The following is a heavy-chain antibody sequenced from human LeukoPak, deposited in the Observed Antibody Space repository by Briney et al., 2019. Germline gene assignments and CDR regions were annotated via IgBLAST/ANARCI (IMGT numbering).Heavy chain of an antibody. Sequence: GGSLRLSCAASGCTFSSYAMHWVRQAPGKGLEWVAVISYDGSNKYYADSVKGRFTISRDNSKNTLYLQMNSLRAEDTAVYYCARPRSGYPPDYWGQGTLVTVSS. CDR1: GCTFSSYA. D-gene: IGHD3-10*01. V-gene: IGHV3-30-3*01. CDR3: ARPRSGYPPDY. CDR2: ISYDGSNK. J-gene: IGHJ4*02.